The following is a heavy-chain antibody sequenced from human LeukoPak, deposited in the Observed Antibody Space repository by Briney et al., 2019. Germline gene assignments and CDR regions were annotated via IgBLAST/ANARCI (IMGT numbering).Heavy chain of an antibody. CDR3: ARHRYSYGSMNDY. D-gene: IGHD5-18*01. Sequence: GSLRLSCAASGFTFSSYSMNWVRQAPGKGLEWIGSIHYSGTTYYNPSLKSRVTISVDTSKNQFSLKVNSVTAADTAVYYCARHRYSYGSMNDYWGQGTLVTVSS. CDR2: IHYSGTT. CDR1: GFTFSSYSMN. V-gene: IGHV4-39*01. J-gene: IGHJ4*02.